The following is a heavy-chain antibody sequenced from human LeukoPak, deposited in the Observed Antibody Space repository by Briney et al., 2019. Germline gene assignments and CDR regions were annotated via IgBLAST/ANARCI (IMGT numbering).Heavy chain of an antibody. D-gene: IGHD3-3*01. CDR2: IHYSGST. Sequence: SETLSLTCTVSGGSISSHYWSWIRQPPGKGLEWIGYIHYSGSTNYNPSLKSRVTISVDTSKNQFSLKLSSVTAADTAVYYCARARAYYDFWSGYSVYYYYMDVWGKGTTVTVSS. CDR1: GGSISSHY. J-gene: IGHJ6*03. V-gene: IGHV4-59*11. CDR3: ARARAYYDFWSGYSVYYYYMDV.